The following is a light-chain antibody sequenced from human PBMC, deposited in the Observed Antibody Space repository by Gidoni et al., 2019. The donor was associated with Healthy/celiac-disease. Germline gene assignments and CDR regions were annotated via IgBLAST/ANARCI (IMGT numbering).Light chain of an antibody. J-gene: IGKJ4*01. CDR1: QSVSSY. V-gene: IGKV3-11*01. CDR3: QQRSNWLT. Sequence: EIVLTQSPATLSLSPGERATLSCRASQSVSSYLAWYQQKPCQAPRLLIYDASNRATGITARFSGSGSGTDFTLTISSLEPEDFAVYYCQQRSNWLTFGGGTKVEIK. CDR2: DAS.